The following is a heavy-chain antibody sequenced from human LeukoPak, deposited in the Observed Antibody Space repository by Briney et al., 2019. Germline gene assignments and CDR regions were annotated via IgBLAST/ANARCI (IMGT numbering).Heavy chain of an antibody. CDR3: ARMKRAGVFDF. V-gene: IGHV1-18*01. Sequence: ASVKVSCVASGYTFSTYGFGWVRQAPGQGLEWMGWTSAYNRNTNYARTLQGRVTMTTDASTATAYMELRNLRSDDTAIYFCARMKRAGVFDFWGQGTLVTVSS. J-gene: IGHJ4*02. CDR2: TSAYNRNT. D-gene: IGHD3-10*01. CDR1: GYTFSTYG.